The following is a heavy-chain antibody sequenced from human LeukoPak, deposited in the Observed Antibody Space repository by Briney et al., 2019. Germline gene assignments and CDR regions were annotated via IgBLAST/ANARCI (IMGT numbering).Heavy chain of an antibody. V-gene: IGHV4-59*01. J-gene: IGHJ6*02. D-gene: IGHD1-26*01. Sequence: TSETLSLTCTVSGGSISSYYWSWIRQPPGKGLEWIGYIYYNGNTNYSPSLKSRVTMSVDTSKNLFSLKVSPVTAADTAVYYCARGRSNYYGMDVWGQGTTVTVSS. CDR1: GGSISSYY. CDR3: ARGRSNYYGMDV. CDR2: IYYNGNT.